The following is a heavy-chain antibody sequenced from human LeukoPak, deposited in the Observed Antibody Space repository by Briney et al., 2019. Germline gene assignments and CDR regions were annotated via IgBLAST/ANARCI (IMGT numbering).Heavy chain of an antibody. J-gene: IGHJ6*02. Sequence: KASETLSLTCAVYGGSFSGYYWSWIRQPPGKGLEWIGEINHSGSTNYNPSLKSRVTISVDTSKNQFSLKLSSVTAADTAVYYCARGVILWWSVLPGMDVWGQGTTVTVSS. D-gene: IGHD2-21*01. CDR3: ARGVILWWSVLPGMDV. V-gene: IGHV4-34*01. CDR2: INHSGST. CDR1: GGSFSGYY.